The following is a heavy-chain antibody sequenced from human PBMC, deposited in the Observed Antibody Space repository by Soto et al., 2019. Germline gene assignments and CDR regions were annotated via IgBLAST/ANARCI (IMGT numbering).Heavy chain of an antibody. J-gene: IGHJ3*02. CDR1: GGTFSTYS. Sequence: QVQLVQSGAEVKKPGSSVKVSCKDSGGTFSTYSMFWVRQAPGQGLEWMGRIIPMLGVRNYAQRFQDRVTIIADKTTATVHMELSSLRSEDTALYSCTIGSWSGEVFDIWGQGTTVTVSS. CDR3: TIGSWSGEVFDI. V-gene: IGHV1-69*02. D-gene: IGHD2-21*01. CDR2: IIPMLGVR.